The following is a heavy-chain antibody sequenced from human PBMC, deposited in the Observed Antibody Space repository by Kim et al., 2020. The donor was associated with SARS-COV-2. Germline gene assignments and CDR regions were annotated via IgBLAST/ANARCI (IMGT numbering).Heavy chain of an antibody. V-gene: IGHV3-7*01. D-gene: IGHD1-7*01. CDR2: IKEDGSEK. Sequence: GGSLRLSCAASGFTFNDYWMGWVRQVPGKGLEWVATIKEDGSEKYYVDSVKGRFAISRDNAKNSLSLQMNTLRAEDTAMYYCTTYSRTKAHYWGQGTLVTVSS. CDR3: TTYSRTKAHY. CDR1: GFTFNDYW. J-gene: IGHJ4*02.